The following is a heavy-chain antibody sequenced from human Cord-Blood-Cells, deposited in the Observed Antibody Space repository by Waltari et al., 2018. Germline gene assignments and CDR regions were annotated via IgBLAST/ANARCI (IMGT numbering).Heavy chain of an antibody. CDR1: GFTFTSYS. D-gene: IGHD1-26*01. Sequence: EVQLVESGGGMGKPAGSLRLSCAASGFTFTSYSMNWVRQAPGQGMECVSSISSSSSYICDADSVMVRVTIARDSPTNSRVVQVNSRRAEDPAVYYGARHGAPGEWELLKWCDPGGQGTLVTVSS. V-gene: IGHV3-21*01. J-gene: IGHJ5*02. CDR3: ARHGAPGEWELLKWCDP. CDR2: ISSSSSYI.